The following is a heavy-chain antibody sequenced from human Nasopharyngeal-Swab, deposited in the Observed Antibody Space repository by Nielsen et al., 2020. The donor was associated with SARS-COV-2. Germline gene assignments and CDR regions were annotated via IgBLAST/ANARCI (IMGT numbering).Heavy chain of an antibody. CDR1: GYTFTSYA. Sequence: SAKLSCKASGYTFTSYAMKLVRQAPGQGLEWMGWINTNTGNPTYAQGFTGRFVFSLDTSVSTAYLQISSLKAEDTAVYYCARGAVLLWFGSRGDDYYYMDVWGKGTTVTVSS. CDR2: INTNTGNP. V-gene: IGHV7-4-1*02. D-gene: IGHD3-10*01. J-gene: IGHJ6*03. CDR3: ARGAVLLWFGSRGDDYYYMDV.